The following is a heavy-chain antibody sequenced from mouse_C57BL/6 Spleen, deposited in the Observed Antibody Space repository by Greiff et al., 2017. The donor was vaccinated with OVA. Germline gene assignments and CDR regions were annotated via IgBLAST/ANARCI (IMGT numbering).Heavy chain of an antibody. CDR1: GYTFTSYW. V-gene: IGHV1-64*01. D-gene: IGHD1-1*01. J-gene: IGHJ2*01. Sequence: VQLQQPGAELVKPGASVKLSCKASGYTFTSYWMHWVKQRPGQGLEWIGMIHPNSGSTNYNEKFKSKATLTVDKSPSTAYMPLSSLTSEDSAVYYCAHWSGSIYYCDYWGQGTTLTVSS. CDR3: AHWSGSIYYCDY. CDR2: IHPNSGST.